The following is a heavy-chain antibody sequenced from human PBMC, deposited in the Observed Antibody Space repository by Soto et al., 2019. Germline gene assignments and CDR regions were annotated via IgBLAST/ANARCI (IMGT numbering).Heavy chain of an antibody. CDR3: GGGVDGFGPFDH. CDR2: IHHGGST. V-gene: IGHV4-30-2*01. CDR1: GASVTRDGNC. J-gene: IGHJ4*02. Sequence: QVQLRESGSGLVKPSQTLSLTCSVSGASVTRDGNCRTWIRQPPGKGLEFFASIHHGGSTVYNPSPRNRITISIDRSNNQFSLELTSVTAAATAAFYCGGGVDGFGPFDHWGQGTLVTVSS. D-gene: IGHD2-15*01.